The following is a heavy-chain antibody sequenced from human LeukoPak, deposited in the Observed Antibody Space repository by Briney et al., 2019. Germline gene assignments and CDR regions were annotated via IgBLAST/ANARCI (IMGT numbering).Heavy chain of an antibody. CDR1: GYTFNAYF. J-gene: IGHJ4*02. Sequence: GASVKVSCKASGYTFNAYFIHWVRQAPGQGLEWMGRISPNSDDASYAEQFQGRVTMTRDTSDTTVYMEVTRLRSDDTAVYYCARDLRKGETGDLDSWGPGTLVTVSS. CDR2: ISPNSDDA. V-gene: IGHV1-2*06. D-gene: IGHD2-21*01. CDR3: ARDLRKGETGDLDS.